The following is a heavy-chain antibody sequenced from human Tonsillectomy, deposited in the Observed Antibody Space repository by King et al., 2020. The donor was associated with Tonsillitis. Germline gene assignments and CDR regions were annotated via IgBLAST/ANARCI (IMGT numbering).Heavy chain of an antibody. Sequence: QLVQSGAEVKKPGASVKVSCKASGYTFTSYGISWVRQDPGQGLEWMGWISAYNGNTNYAQKLQGRVTMTTDTSTSTAYMELRSLRSDDTAVYYCARELRKGLTMVRGVMGYWGQGTLVTVSS. CDR2: ISAYNGNT. V-gene: IGHV1-18*01. CDR3: ARELRKGLTMVRGVMGY. CDR1: GYTFTSYG. J-gene: IGHJ4*02. D-gene: IGHD3-10*01.